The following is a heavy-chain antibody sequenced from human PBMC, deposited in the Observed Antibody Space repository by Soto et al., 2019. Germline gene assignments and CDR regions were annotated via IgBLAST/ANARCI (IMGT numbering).Heavy chain of an antibody. CDR2: FNPMSGST. CDR1: GYIFINYY. D-gene: IGHD6-13*01. Sequence: QVQLVQSGAEVKKPGASVKISCKTSGYIFINYYIHWVRQAPGQGLEWVGLFNPMSGSTNYAQKLQGRVTVTSDTSTSTVYMELSSLISEDTAVYYCARDLAAADYWGQGTLVTVSS. V-gene: IGHV1-46*04. CDR3: ARDLAAADY. J-gene: IGHJ4*02.